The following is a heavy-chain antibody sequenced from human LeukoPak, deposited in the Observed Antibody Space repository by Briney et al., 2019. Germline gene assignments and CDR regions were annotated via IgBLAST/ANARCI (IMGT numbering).Heavy chain of an antibody. J-gene: IGHJ6*02. CDR1: GFTFSSYG. CDR2: IWYDGSNK. CDR3: AREVAARPHYYYYGMDV. D-gene: IGHD6-6*01. V-gene: IGHV3-33*01. Sequence: PGRSLRLSCAASGFTFSSYGMHWVRQAPGKGLGWVAVIWYDGSNKYYADSVKGRFTISRDNSKNTLYLQMNSLRAEDTAVYYCAREVAARPHYYYYGMDVWGQGTTVTVSS.